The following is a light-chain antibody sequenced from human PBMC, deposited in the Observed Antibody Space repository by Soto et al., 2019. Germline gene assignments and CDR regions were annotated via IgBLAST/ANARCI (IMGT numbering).Light chain of an antibody. J-gene: IGKJ1*01. CDR3: QQYNSYSWT. V-gene: IGKV1-5*01. CDR2: DAY. CDR1: QSISSW. Sequence: DIQMTQSPSTLSASVGDRVTITCRASQSISSWLAWYQQKPGKAPKLLIYDAYSLESGVPSRFGGSGSGTEFTRTISSLQPDDFAAYYCQQYNSYSWTFDQGTKVEI.